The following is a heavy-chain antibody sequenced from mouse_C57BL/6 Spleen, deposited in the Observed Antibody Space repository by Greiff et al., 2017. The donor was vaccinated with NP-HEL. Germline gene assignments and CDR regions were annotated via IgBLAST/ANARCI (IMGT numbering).Heavy chain of an antibody. CDR3: ARGALYYSNYGYFDV. V-gene: IGHV1-19*01. CDR2: INPYNGGT. J-gene: IGHJ1*03. D-gene: IGHD2-5*01. CDR1: GYTFTDYY. Sequence: EVKLQESGPVLVKPGASVKMSCKASGYTFTDYYMNWVKQSHGKSLEWIGVINPYNGGTSYNQKFKGKATLTVDKSSSTAYMELNSLTSEDSAVYYCARGALYYSNYGYFDVWGTGTTVTVSS.